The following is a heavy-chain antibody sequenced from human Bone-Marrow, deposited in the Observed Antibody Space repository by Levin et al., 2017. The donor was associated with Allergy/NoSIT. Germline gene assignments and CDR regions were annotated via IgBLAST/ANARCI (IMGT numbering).Heavy chain of an antibody. D-gene: IGHD3-3*01. V-gene: IGHV3-23*01. CDR1: GFTFSSYA. J-gene: IGHJ4*02. CDR2: ISGSGGST. CDR3: AKDKTLRFLEWLNLLYYFDY. Sequence: GGSLRLSCAASGFTFSSYAMSWVRQAPGKGLEWVSAISGSGGSTYYADSVKGRFTISRDNSKNTLYLQMNSLRAEDTAVYYCAKDKTLRFLEWLNLLYYFDYWGQGTLVTVSS.